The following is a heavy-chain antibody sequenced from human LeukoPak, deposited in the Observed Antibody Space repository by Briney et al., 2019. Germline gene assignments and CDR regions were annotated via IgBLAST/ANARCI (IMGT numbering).Heavy chain of an antibody. V-gene: IGHV3-30*02. CDR3: AKLTEGSGRDSSGWYDAFDI. CDR1: GFTFTSYA. J-gene: IGHJ3*02. CDR2: IRYDGSNK. D-gene: IGHD6-19*01. Sequence: SGGSLRLSCAASGFTFTSYAMNWVRQAPGKGLEWVAFIRYDGSNKYYADSVKGRFTISRDNSKNTLYLQMNSLRAEDTAVYYCAKLTEGSGRDSSGWYDAFDIWGQGTMVTVSS.